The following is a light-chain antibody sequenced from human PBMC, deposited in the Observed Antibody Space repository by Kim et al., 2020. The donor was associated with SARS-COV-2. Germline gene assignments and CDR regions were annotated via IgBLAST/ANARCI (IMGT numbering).Light chain of an antibody. V-gene: IGLV2-8*01. Sequence: GRSVTISARGTRRNVGVYDEFSWYKQPQGNAPNLLVYEVNTRPAGVPDRCGGSRSGNTASRTVFGLQPEDEADYYYTPYAGSHVVFGTGTKVTVL. CDR2: EVN. CDR1: RRNVGVYDE. J-gene: IGLJ1*01. CDR3: TPYAGSHVV.